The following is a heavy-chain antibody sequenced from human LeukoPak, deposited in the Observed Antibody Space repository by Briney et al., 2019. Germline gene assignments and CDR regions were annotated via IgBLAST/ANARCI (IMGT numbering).Heavy chain of an antibody. D-gene: IGHD1-26*01. V-gene: IGHV1-2*02. Sequence: ASVKVSCKASGYTFTGYYMHWVRQAPGQGLEWMGWINPNSGGTYYAQKFQGRVTMTRDTSISTAYMELSRLRSDDTAVYYCGRDGGWDQRGYDAFDIWGQGTMVTVSS. CDR3: GRDGGWDQRGYDAFDI. J-gene: IGHJ3*02. CDR2: INPNSGGT. CDR1: GYTFTGYY.